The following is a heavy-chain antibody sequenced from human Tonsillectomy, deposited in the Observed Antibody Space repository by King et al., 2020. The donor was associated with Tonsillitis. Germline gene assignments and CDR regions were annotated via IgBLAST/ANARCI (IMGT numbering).Heavy chain of an antibody. CDR2: INPSGGST. D-gene: IGHD3-22*01. Sequence: VQLVESGAEVKKPGASVKVSCKASGYTFTSYYMRWVRQAPGQGLEWMGIINPSGGSTSYAQKFQGRVTMTRDTSTSTVYMELSSLRSEDTAVYYCARDPYYYDSSGYYAKYYFDYWGQGTLVTVSS. J-gene: IGHJ4*02. V-gene: IGHV1-46*01. CDR1: GYTFTSYY. CDR3: ARDPYYYDSSGYYAKYYFDY.